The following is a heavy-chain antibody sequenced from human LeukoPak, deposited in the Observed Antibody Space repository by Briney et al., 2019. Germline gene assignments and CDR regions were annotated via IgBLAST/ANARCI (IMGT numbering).Heavy chain of an antibody. CDR3: ARLIRDKNDSSGGFYFDY. CDR2: ISAYNGNT. D-gene: IGHD3-22*01. CDR1: GYTLTSYG. V-gene: IGHV1-18*01. Sequence: ASVKVSCKASGYTLTSYGISWVRQAPGQGLEWMGWISAYNGNTNYAQKLQGRVTMTTDTSTSTAYMELRSLRSDDTAVYYCARLIRDKNDSSGGFYFDYRGRGTLVSVPS. J-gene: IGHJ4*02.